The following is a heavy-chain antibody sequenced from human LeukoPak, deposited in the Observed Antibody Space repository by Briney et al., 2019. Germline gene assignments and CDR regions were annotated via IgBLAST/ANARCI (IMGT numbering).Heavy chain of an antibody. CDR3: AREGIAVAATFDY. CDR2: IKQDGSEK. J-gene: IGHJ4*02. CDR1: GFTFSSYW. Sequence: PGGSLRLSCAASGFTFSSYWMSWVRQAPGKGLEWVANIKQDGSEKYYVDSVKGRFTISRDNAKNSLYLQMNSLRAEDTAVYYCAREGIAVAATFDYWGQGTLVTVSS. V-gene: IGHV3-7*01. D-gene: IGHD6-19*01.